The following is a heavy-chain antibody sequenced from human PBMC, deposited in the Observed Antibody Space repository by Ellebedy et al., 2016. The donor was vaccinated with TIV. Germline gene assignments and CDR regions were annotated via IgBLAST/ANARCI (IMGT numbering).Heavy chain of an antibody. CDR1: GYSFTSYW. V-gene: IGHV5-10-1*01. D-gene: IGHD6-19*01. CDR2: IDPSDSYT. Sequence: GESLKISXKGSGYSFTSYWISWVRQMPGKGLEWMGRIDPSDSYTNYSPSFQGHVTISADKSISTAYLQWSSLKASDTAMYYCARLGAGNNWFDPWGQGTLVTVSS. CDR3: ARLGAGNNWFDP. J-gene: IGHJ5*02.